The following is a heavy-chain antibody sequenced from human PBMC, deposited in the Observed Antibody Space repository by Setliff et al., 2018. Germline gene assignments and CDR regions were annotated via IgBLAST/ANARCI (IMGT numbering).Heavy chain of an antibody. V-gene: IGHV1-69-2*01. D-gene: IGHD5-18*01. CDR1: GYTFTDDY. Sequence: ASVKVSCKASGYTFTDDYMYWVKQAPGKGLEWMGRTDPEDGKTVYAEKFQGRVIISADTSIDTVYLEIDSPRSEDTAVYYCAFRRGYIYGLDNWGQGTLVTVS. CDR2: TDPEDGKT. J-gene: IGHJ4*02. CDR3: AFRRGYIYGLDN.